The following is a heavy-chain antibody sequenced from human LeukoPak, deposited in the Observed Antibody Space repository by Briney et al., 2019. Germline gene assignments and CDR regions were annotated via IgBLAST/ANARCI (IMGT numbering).Heavy chain of an antibody. D-gene: IGHD6-19*01. CDR1: EFTFNKYW. CDR2: INQDGSDK. V-gene: IGHV3-7*03. Sequence: GGSLRLSCIGSEFTFNKYWMNWVRQAPGQGLEWVANINQDGSDKNYVDSVKGRFTISRDNAKSSFYLQMNSLRVEDTAVYYCAKVNGSGWYRAFDIWGQGTMVTVSS. CDR3: AKVNGSGWYRAFDI. J-gene: IGHJ3*02.